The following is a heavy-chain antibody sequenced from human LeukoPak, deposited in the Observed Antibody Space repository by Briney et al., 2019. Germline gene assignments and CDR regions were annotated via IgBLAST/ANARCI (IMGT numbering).Heavy chain of an antibody. Sequence: PGGSLRLSCAASGFTFRSYDMNWVRQAQGKGLEWVSYIGNSGSTIYYADSVKGRFTISRDNAMNSLHLQMNSLRAEDTAVYYCARVGSRFDYWGQGTLVTVSS. V-gene: IGHV3-48*03. J-gene: IGHJ4*02. CDR3: ARVGSRFDY. CDR2: IGNSGSTI. CDR1: GFTFRSYD. D-gene: IGHD1-26*01.